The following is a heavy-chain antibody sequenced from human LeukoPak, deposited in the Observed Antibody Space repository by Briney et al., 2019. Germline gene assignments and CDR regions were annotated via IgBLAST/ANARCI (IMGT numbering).Heavy chain of an antibody. Sequence: PGGSLRLSCAASGFTFSSYAMHWVRQAPGKGLEWVAVISYDGSNKYYADSVKGRFTISRDNSKNTLYLQMNSLRAEDTAAYYCASQEDLYYYGSGIDWGQGTLVTVSS. D-gene: IGHD3-10*01. J-gene: IGHJ4*02. CDR1: GFTFSSYA. CDR2: ISYDGSNK. CDR3: ASQEDLYYYGSGID. V-gene: IGHV3-30-3*01.